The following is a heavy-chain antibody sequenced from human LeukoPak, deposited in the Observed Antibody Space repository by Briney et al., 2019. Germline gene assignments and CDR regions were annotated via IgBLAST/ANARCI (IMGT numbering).Heavy chain of an antibody. J-gene: IGHJ5*02. CDR2: IHYSGST. V-gene: IGHV4-59*01. CDR3: VRGGRAWFDP. Sequence: PSETLSLTCAVYGGSFSGYYWSWIRQPPGKGLEWIGYIHYSGSTNYNPSLKSRVTISVDTSKNQFSLKLSSVTAADTAVYYCVRGGRAWFDPWGQGTLVTVSS. CDR1: GGSFSGYY. D-gene: IGHD3-16*01.